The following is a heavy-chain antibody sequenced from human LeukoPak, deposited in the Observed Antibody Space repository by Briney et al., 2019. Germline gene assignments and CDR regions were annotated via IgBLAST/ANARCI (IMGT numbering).Heavy chain of an antibody. D-gene: IGHD6-13*01. J-gene: IGHJ4*02. V-gene: IGHV1-18*01. CDR2: ISAYNGNT. Sequence: ASVKISCKASGYSFTKFGISWVRQAPGQGLEWMGWISAYNGNTNYEQKVQGRVTMTTDTSTGTAYMELRSLRSDGTAVYYCARDSPYSSSSLGFDYWGQGSLVTVSS. CDR1: GYSFTKFG. CDR3: ARDSPYSSSSLGFDY.